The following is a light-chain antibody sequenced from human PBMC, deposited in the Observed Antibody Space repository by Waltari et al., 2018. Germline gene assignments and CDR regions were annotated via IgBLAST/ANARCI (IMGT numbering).Light chain of an antibody. CDR1: QSINTW. V-gene: IGKV1-5*03. Sequence: DIQMTQSPSTLPPSVGDRVTITCRASQSINTWLAWYQQKPGKAPKLLISRASSLESGVPSRFSGSGSGTEFTLTISSLHPDDFATYYCQQYDSYRTFGQGTRVEIK. J-gene: IGKJ1*01. CDR2: RAS. CDR3: QQYDSYRT.